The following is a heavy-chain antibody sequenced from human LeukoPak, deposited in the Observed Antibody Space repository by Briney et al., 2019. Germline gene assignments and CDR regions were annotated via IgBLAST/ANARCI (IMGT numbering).Heavy chain of an antibody. CDR2: VSKSDGTT. CDR3: ARVRGLPRYFGY. CDR1: GFTFTTYA. V-gene: IGHV3-23*01. Sequence: GGSLRLSCAASGFTFTTYAMSWVRQAPGKGLEWVSSVSKSDGTTYYADSVKGRLTISRDNSKNTLHLQMNSLRAEDTAVYYCARVRGLPRYFGYWGQGTLVTVSS. J-gene: IGHJ4*02. D-gene: IGHD5-12*01.